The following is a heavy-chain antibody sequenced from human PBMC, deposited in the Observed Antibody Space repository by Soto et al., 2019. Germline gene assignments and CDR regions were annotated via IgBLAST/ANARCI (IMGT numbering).Heavy chain of an antibody. Sequence: PGESLKISCKGSGYSFTSYWIGWVRQMPGKGLEWMGIIYPGDSDTRYSPSFQGQVTISADKSSSTAYLQWSSLKASDTAMYYCARNKMYSRSSYAFDIWGQGKMVTVSS. V-gene: IGHV5-51*01. CDR3: ARNKMYSRSSYAFDI. D-gene: IGHD6-6*01. CDR2: IYPGDSDT. J-gene: IGHJ3*02. CDR1: GYSFTSYW.